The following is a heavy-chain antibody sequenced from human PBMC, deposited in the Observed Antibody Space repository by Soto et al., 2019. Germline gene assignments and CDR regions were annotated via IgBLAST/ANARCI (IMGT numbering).Heavy chain of an antibody. Sequence: PGGSLRLSCAASGFTFSSYAMSWVRQAPGKGLEWVSAISGSGGSTYYADSVKGRFTISRDNSKNTLYLQMNSLRAEDTAVYYCAKSPLLTIFGVDNPSPLYYYYGMDVWGQGTTVTVSS. CDR3: AKSPLLTIFGVDNPSPLYYYYGMDV. CDR1: GFTFSSYA. V-gene: IGHV3-23*01. CDR2: ISGSGGST. J-gene: IGHJ6*02. D-gene: IGHD3-3*01.